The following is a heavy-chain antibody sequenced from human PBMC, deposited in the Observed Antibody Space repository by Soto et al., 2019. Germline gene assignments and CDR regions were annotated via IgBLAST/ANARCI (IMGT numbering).Heavy chain of an antibody. CDR1: GGSFSGYY. CDR3: ARGGLTTVPPLT. D-gene: IGHD4-17*01. J-gene: IGHJ4*02. CDR2: INRSGST. V-gene: IGHV4-34*01. Sequence: SETLSLTCAVYGGSFSGYYYYWIRQPPGKGLEWIGEINRSGSTNYNPSLKSRVTISVDTSKNQFSLTLSSVTAADTAIYYCARGGLTTVPPLTWGQGTMVTVSS.